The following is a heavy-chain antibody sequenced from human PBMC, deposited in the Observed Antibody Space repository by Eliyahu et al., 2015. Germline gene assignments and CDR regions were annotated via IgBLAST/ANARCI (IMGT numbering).Heavy chain of an antibody. J-gene: IGHJ5*02. Sequence: EVQLVESGGGLVQPGGSLRXSXXXSGFTFSSHAMSWVRQGPGKGLEWVXTIGVSASTTYYADSVKGRFTISRDNSKNTLDLQMNSLRAEDTAVYYCAKDARLIGSSWGQGTLVTVSS. CDR1: GFTFSSHA. CDR2: IGVSASTT. CDR3: AKDARLIGSS. D-gene: IGHD2-8*01. V-gene: IGHV3-23*04.